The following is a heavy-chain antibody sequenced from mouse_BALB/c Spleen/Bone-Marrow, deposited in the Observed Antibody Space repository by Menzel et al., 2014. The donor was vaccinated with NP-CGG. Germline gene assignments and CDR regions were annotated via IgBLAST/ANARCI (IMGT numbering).Heavy chain of an antibody. D-gene: IGHD2-1*01. CDR1: GFTFSSYG. J-gene: IGHJ3*01. Sequence: EVQRVESGGGLVQPGGSLKLSCAASGFTFSSYGISWVRQTPDKRLELVATINSNGGSTYYPDSVKGRFTISRDNAKNTLYLQMSSLKSEDTAMYYCARDRGGYGNTRSFAYWGQGTLVTVSA. CDR3: ARDRGGYGNTRSFAY. V-gene: IGHV5-6-3*01. CDR2: INSNGGST.